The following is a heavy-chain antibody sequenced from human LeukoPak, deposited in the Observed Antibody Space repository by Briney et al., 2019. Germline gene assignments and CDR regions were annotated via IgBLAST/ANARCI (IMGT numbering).Heavy chain of an antibody. CDR2: ISGSGHDT. CDR3: AKSARVYDH. Sequence: GGSLRLSCEASGFTFSDSYMSWVRQAPGKGLEWLTYISGSGHDTSYADSVKGRYTVSRDNAKNSLFLQVNSLRAEDTAVYYCAKSARVYDHWGQGTLVTVSS. V-gene: IGHV3-11*04. CDR1: GFTFSDSY. J-gene: IGHJ4*02. D-gene: IGHD5/OR15-5a*01.